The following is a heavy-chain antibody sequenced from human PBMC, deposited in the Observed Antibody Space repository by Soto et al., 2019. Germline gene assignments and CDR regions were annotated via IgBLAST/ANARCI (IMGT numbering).Heavy chain of an antibody. CDR3: ARESYDSSFQH. V-gene: IGHV4-59*01. D-gene: IGHD3-22*01. CDR2: ISYSGTT. J-gene: IGHJ1*01. Sequence: PSETLSLTCSVSGGSISTYYWSWIRQSPGKGLEWIGYISYSGTTNYNPSLKSRVIISVDMSKNQFSLKLTSVTAADTAVYYCARESYDSSFQHWGQGTLVTVSS. CDR1: GGSISTYY.